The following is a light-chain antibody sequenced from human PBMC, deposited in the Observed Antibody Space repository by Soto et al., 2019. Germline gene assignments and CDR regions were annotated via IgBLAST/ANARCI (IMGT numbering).Light chain of an antibody. CDR1: SSNIGAGHD. V-gene: IGLV1-40*01. Sequence: QSALTQPPSVSGAPGQRVTISCTGSSSNIGAGHDVHWYRQLPGTAPKLLIYGNNNRPSGVPDRFSGSKSGTSASLAITGLQAEDEADYYCQSDDSSLSGYVFATGTKVTV. CDR2: GNN. CDR3: QSDDSSLSGYV. J-gene: IGLJ1*01.